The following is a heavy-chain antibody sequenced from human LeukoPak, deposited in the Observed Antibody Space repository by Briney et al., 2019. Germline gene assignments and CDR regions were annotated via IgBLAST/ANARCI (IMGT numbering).Heavy chain of an antibody. CDR3: ARDRLVAPTYYNWFDP. V-gene: IGHV4-39*06. CDR2: IYYSGST. D-gene: IGHD1-26*01. Sequence: PSETLSLTCTVSGGSISSSSYYWGWTRQPPGKGLEWIGSIYYSGSTYYNPSLKSRVTISVDTSKNQFPLKLSSVTAADTAVYYCARDRLVAPTYYNWFDPWGQGTLVTVSS. CDR1: GGSISSSSYY. J-gene: IGHJ5*02.